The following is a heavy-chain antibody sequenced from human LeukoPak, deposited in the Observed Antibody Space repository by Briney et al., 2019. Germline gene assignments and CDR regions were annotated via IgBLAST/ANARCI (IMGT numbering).Heavy chain of an antibody. Sequence: GGSLRLSCAASGFTFSSYWMSWVRHAPGKGLEWVSNIKQDGSEKYYVDSVKGRFTISRDNAKNSLYLQMNSLRAEDTAVYYCARDRRSGYDSYYFDYWGQGTLVTVSS. CDR2: IKQDGSEK. CDR1: GFTFSSYW. V-gene: IGHV3-7*04. CDR3: ARDRRSGYDSYYFDY. D-gene: IGHD5-12*01. J-gene: IGHJ4*02.